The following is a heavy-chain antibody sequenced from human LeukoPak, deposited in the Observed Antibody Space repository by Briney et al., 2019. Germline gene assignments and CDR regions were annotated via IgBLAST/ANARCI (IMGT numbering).Heavy chain of an antibody. D-gene: IGHD3-22*01. CDR3: ATEYNYYDSSGYLDY. CDR1: GFTFSSYA. J-gene: IGHJ4*02. V-gene: IGHV3-23*01. CDR2: ISGSGGST. Sequence: GGSLRLSCAASGFTFSSYAMSWVRRAPGKGLEWVSAISGSGGSTYYADSVKGRFTISRDNSKNTLYLQMNSLRAEDTAVYYCATEYNYYDSSGYLDYWGQGTLVTVSS.